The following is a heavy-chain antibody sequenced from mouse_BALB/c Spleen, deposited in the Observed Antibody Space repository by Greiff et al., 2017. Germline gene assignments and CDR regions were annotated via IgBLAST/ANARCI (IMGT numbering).Heavy chain of an antibody. CDR2: ISSGGST. V-gene: IGHV5-6-5*01. CDR1: GFTFSSYA. J-gene: IGHJ1*01. CDR3: ARGYYGSDWYFDV. Sequence: EVKVVESGGGLVKPGGSLKLSCAASGFTFSSYAMSWVRQTPEKRLEWVASISSGGSTYYPDSVKGRFTISRDNARNILYLQMSSLRSEDTAMYYCARGYYGSDWYFDVWGAGTTVTVSS. D-gene: IGHD1-1*01.